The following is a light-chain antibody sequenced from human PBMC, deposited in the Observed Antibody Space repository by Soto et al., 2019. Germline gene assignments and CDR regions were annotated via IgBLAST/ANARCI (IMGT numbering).Light chain of an antibody. CDR3: QQYDSLPIT. J-gene: IGKJ5*01. Sequence: EVVLTQSPGTLSLSPGDRASPSCRASQSLSRYFLAWYQHKPGQAPRLLISGASRRATGIPDRFSGAGSGTDFTLTISRLEPEDFALYYCQQYDSLPITFGQGTRLEIK. CDR2: GAS. V-gene: IGKV3-20*01. CDR1: QSLSRYF.